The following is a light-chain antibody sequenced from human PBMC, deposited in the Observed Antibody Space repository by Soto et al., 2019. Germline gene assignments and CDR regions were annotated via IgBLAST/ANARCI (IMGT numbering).Light chain of an antibody. CDR2: DVS. V-gene: IGLV2-14*03. CDR3: SSYTDSSTYV. J-gene: IGLJ1*01. CDR1: SNDVGGYNY. Sequence: QAVVTQPASVSGSPGQSITISCTGTSNDVGGYNYVSWYQQHPGKAPKLMIYDVSNRPSGVSNRFSGSKSANTASLTISGLQTEDESDYYCSSYTDSSTYVFGTGTKVTVL.